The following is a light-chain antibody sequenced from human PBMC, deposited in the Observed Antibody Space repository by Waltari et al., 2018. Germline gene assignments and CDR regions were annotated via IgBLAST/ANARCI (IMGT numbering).Light chain of an antibody. CDR3: QQCNSYLLT. CDR1: QSIGSP. CDR2: EAS. J-gene: IGKJ4*01. Sequence: DIHMTHSPSTLSASVGDRVTITCRASQSIGSPLAWYQQKPGKAPKVVIYEASSLESGVPSRFSGSGSGTEFTLTISSLQPDDFATYYCQQCNSYLLTFGGGTKVEIK. V-gene: IGKV1-5*03.